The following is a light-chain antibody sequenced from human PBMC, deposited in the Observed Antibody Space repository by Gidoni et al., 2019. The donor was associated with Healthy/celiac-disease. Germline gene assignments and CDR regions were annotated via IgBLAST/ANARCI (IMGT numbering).Light chain of an antibody. J-gene: IGKJ5*01. Sequence: DIVMTQSPLSLPVTPGEPASISCRSSQSPLHSNGYNYLDWYLQKPGQSPQLLIYLGSNRASGVPDRFSGSGSGTDFTLKISRVEAEDVGVYYCMQATFGQGTRLEIK. CDR3: MQAT. V-gene: IGKV2-28*01. CDR2: LGS. CDR1: QSPLHSNGYNY.